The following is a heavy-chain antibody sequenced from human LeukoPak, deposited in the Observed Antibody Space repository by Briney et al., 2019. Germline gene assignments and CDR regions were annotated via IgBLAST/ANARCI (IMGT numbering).Heavy chain of an antibody. CDR3: AXAXGXXXXFXGTNYYYYYMNV. CDR2: ISWNSGSI. J-gene: IGHJ6*03. V-gene: IGHV3-9*01. CDR1: GFTFDDYA. Sequence: PGRSLRLSCAASGFTFDDYAMHWVRQAPGKGLEWVSGISWNSGSIGYADSVKGRFTISRDNAKNSLYLQMNSLRAEDTSLYYXAXAXGXXXXFXGTNYYYYYMNVWGKGTTVTVSS.